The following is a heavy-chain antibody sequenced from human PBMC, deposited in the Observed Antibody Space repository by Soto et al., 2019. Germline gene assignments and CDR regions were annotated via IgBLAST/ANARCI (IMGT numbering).Heavy chain of an antibody. Sequence: PGGSLRLSCAASGFTFSSYSMNWVRQAPGKGLEWVSYISSSSSTIYYADSVKGRFTISRDNAKNSLYLQMNSLRDEDTAVYYCARDRTVAGVVVYYYYGMDVWGQRTTVTGSS. CDR2: ISSSSSTI. CDR1: GFTFSSYS. CDR3: ARDRTVAGVVVYYYYGMDV. D-gene: IGHD6-19*01. J-gene: IGHJ6*02. V-gene: IGHV3-48*02.